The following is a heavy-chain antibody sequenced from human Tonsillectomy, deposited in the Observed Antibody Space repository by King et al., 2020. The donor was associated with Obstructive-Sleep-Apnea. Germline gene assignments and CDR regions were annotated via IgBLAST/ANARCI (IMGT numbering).Heavy chain of an antibody. V-gene: IGHV1-8*01. CDR2: MNPNNRNT. CDR1: GYTFTSYD. CDR3: ARGSRTFDI. Sequence: QLVQSGAEVKKPGASVKVSCKASGYTFTSYDINWVRQATGQGHECMGWMNPNNRNTGYEQKFQGRVTMTRNTSISIAYMALSSLRSEDTAVYYCARGSRTFDIWGQGTVVTVSS. J-gene: IGHJ3*02.